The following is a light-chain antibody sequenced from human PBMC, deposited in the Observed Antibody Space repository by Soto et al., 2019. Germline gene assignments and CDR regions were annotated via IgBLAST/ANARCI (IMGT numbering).Light chain of an antibody. CDR2: DAS. CDR1: QGISSA. CDR3: QQFNSWTIT. J-gene: IGKJ5*01. V-gene: IGKV1-13*02. Sequence: AIQLTQSPSSLSASVGDRVTITCRASQGISSALAWYQQKPGKAPKLLIYDASSLESGVPSRLSGSGSGTDFTLTISSLQPEDFETYYCQQFNSWTITFGQGTRLEIK.